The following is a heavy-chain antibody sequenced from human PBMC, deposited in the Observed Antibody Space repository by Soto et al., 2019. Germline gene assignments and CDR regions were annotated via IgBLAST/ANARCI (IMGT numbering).Heavy chain of an antibody. CDR2: INVANGNT. D-gene: IGHD3-3*01. CDR1: GYAFSRYA. Sequence: ASVKVSCKASGYAFSRYAIHWVRQAPGQGLEWMAWINVANGNTKFPEKFQGRVTITRDTSASTVYMEMSSLRSEDTAVYYCARGIDYNFWSGYYNYFDYWGQGTLVTVSS. CDR3: ARGIDYNFWSGYYNYFDY. J-gene: IGHJ4*02. V-gene: IGHV1-3*01.